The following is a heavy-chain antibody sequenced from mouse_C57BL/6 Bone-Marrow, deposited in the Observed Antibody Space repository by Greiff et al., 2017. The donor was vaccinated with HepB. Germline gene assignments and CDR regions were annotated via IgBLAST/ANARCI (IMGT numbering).Heavy chain of an antibody. V-gene: IGHV5-6*02. D-gene: IGHD1-1*01. CDR1: GFTFSSYG. Sequence: EVMLVESGGDLVKPGGSLKLSCAASGFTFSSYGMSWVRQTPDKRLEWVATISSGGSYTYYPDSVKGRFTISRDNAKNTLYLQMSSLKSEDTAMYYCARPYYDGAMDYWGQGTSVTVSS. J-gene: IGHJ4*01. CDR2: ISSGGSYT. CDR3: ARPYYDGAMDY.